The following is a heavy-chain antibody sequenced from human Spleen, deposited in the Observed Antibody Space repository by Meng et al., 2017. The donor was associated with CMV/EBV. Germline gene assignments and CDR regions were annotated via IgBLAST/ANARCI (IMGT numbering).Heavy chain of an antibody. CDR2: IWYDGSNK. Sequence: GESLKISCAASGFTFSSYGMHWVRQAPGKGLEWVAVIWYDGSNKYYADSVKGRFTISRDNAKNSLYLQMNSLRAEDTAVYYCARGTYSSSWGYFQHWGQGTLVTVSS. V-gene: IGHV3-33*01. D-gene: IGHD6-6*01. CDR1: GFTFSSYG. CDR3: ARGTYSSSWGYFQH. J-gene: IGHJ1*01.